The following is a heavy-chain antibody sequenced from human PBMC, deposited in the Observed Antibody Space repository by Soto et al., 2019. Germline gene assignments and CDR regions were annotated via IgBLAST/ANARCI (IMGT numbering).Heavy chain of an antibody. Sequence: SVKVSCKASGGTFSSYAISWVRQAPGQGLEWMGGIIPIFGTANYAQKFQGRVTITADESTSTAYMELSSLRSEDTAVYYCARANVYYDSSGYSYYFDYWGQGTLVTVSS. CDR2: IIPIFGTA. V-gene: IGHV1-69*13. CDR1: GGTFSSYA. J-gene: IGHJ4*02. D-gene: IGHD3-22*01. CDR3: ARANVYYDSSGYSYYFDY.